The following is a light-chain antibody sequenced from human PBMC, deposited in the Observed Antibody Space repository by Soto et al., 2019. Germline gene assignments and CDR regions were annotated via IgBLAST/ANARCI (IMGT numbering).Light chain of an antibody. Sequence: DIVMTLTPISLSVTPGQPTSISCKSSQSLLHSDGKTYLSWYLQKPGQPPQLLISEVSNRFSGVPDRFSGSGSGTDFTLKISRVEADDVGVYYCMQSLELPRTFGQGTKVEIK. J-gene: IGKJ1*01. CDR1: QSLLHSDGKTY. CDR3: MQSLELPRT. V-gene: IGKV2D-29*01. CDR2: EVS.